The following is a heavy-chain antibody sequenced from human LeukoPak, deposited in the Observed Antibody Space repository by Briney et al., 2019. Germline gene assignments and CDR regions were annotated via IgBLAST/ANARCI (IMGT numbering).Heavy chain of an antibody. CDR1: GYTFTSYD. V-gene: IGHV1-8*01. CDR2: MNPNSGNT. Sequence: ASVKVSCKASGYTFTSYDINWVRQATGQGLEWVGWMNPNSGNTGYAQKFQGRVTMTRNTSISTAYMELSSLRSEDTAVYYCARFPIVVVPAAILKYYYYYGMDVWGQGTTVTVSS. D-gene: IGHD2-2*01. J-gene: IGHJ6*02. CDR3: ARFPIVVVPAAILKYYYYYGMDV.